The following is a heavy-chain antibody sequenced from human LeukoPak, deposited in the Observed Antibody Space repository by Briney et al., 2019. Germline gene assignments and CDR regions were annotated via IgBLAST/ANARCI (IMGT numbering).Heavy chain of an antibody. Sequence: QPGGSLRLSCAASGFTFSTYAMSWLRQAPGKGLEWVSVISGSTDSTYYADSVKGRFTISRDNSKNTLYLQMNSLRAEETAVYYCAKGGYDLWSGYSPNFDYWGQGTLVTVSS. V-gene: IGHV3-23*01. CDR2: ISGSTDST. CDR3: AKGGYDLWSGYSPNFDY. J-gene: IGHJ4*02. D-gene: IGHD3-3*01. CDR1: GFTFSTYA.